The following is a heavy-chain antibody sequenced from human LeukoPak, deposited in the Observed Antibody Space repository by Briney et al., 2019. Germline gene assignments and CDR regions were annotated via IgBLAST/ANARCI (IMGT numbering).Heavy chain of an antibody. CDR3: AKAYSWYEEVFDY. J-gene: IGHJ4*02. Sequence: GGSLRLSCAASGFTFSSYWMHWVRQAPGKGLEWVSAISGSGGSTYYADSVKGRFTISRDNSKNTLYLQMNSLRAEDTAVYYCAKAYSWYEEVFDYWGQGTLVTVSS. CDR2: ISGSGGST. D-gene: IGHD6-13*01. V-gene: IGHV3-23*01. CDR1: GFTFSSYW.